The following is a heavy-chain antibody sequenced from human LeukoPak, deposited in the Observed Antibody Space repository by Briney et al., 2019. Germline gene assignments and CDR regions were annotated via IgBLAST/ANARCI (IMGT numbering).Heavy chain of an antibody. CDR3: AKDGVATQHALDI. CDR1: GFNFRAYA. Sequence: GGSVRLSCAASGFNFRAYAMTWVRQAPGKGLDWVSGISGSGGTTYYADSVRGRFTISRDNSKNTVYLQLNNLTAEDTAVYYCAKDGVATQHALDIWGHGTMVTVSS. CDR2: ISGSGGTT. J-gene: IGHJ3*02. V-gene: IGHV3-23*01. D-gene: IGHD5-12*01.